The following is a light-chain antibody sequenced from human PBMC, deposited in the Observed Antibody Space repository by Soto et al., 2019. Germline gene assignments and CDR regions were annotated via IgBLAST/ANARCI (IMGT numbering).Light chain of an antibody. V-gene: IGKV2-28*01. J-gene: IGKJ5*01. Sequence: ETLLTQLPLSLSVTPGEPASISCRSSQSLLHTNAYHYLDWYLQKPGQSPQLLIYLASYRASGVPDRFRGSGSGTEFTLRISRVEAEDVGVYYCMQPLDLPVTFGQGTRLEIK. CDR2: LAS. CDR1: QSLLHTNAYHY. CDR3: MQPLDLPVT.